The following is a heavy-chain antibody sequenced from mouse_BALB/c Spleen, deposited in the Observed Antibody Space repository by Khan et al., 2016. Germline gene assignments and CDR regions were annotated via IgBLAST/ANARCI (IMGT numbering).Heavy chain of an antibody. D-gene: IGHD2-3*01. CDR1: GYSITSDYA. CDR2: ISYSGIT. V-gene: IGHV3-2*02. Sequence: EVKLLESGPGLVKPSQSLSLTFTVTGYSITSDYAWNWIRQFPGNKLEWMGYISYSGITSYNPSLKSRISITRATSKNQFFLQLISVTTGDTATYYWAYDSYYAWFPYWGQGNLVTVSA. CDR3: AYDSYYAWFPY. J-gene: IGHJ3*01.